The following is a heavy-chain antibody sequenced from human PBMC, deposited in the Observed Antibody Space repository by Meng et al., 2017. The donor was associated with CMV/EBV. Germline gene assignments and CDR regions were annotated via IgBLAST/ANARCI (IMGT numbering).Heavy chain of an antibody. V-gene: IGHV1-69*10. J-gene: IGHJ6*02. CDR3: ATGYSPEWYYYGMDV. CDR2: IIPILGIA. D-gene: IGHD5-18*01. CDR1: GGTFSSYA. Sequence: SVKVSCKASGGTFSSYAISWVRQAPGQGLEWMGGIIPILGIANYAQKFQGRVTITAGKSTSTAYMELSSLRSEDTAVYYCATGYSPEWYYYGMDVWGQGTTVTVSS.